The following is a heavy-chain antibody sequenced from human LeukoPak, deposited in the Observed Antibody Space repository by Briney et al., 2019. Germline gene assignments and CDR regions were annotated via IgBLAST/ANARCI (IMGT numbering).Heavy chain of an antibody. Sequence: GGSLRLSCAASGFTFSSYVMHWVRQAPGKGLEGVAFIRYDGSNKYYADSVKGRFTISRDNSKNTLYLQMNSLRAEDTAVYYCAKVGMVRGVYHFDYWGQGTLVTVSS. CDR1: GFTFSSYV. J-gene: IGHJ4*02. CDR3: AKVGMVRGVYHFDY. D-gene: IGHD3-10*01. CDR2: IRYDGSNK. V-gene: IGHV3-30*02.